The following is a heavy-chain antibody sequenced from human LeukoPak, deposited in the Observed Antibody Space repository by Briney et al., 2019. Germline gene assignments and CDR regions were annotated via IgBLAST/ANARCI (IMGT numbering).Heavy chain of an antibody. Sequence: PGGSLRLSCAASGFTFSSYWMSWVRQAPGKGLEWVANIKQDGSEKYYVDSVKGRFTISRDNAKNSVYLHMNSLRAEDTAVYYCARDSYDSSGYYPYWGQGTLVTVSS. CDR1: GFTFSSYW. D-gene: IGHD3-22*01. J-gene: IGHJ4*02. CDR2: IKQDGSEK. CDR3: ARDSYDSSGYYPY. V-gene: IGHV3-7*01.